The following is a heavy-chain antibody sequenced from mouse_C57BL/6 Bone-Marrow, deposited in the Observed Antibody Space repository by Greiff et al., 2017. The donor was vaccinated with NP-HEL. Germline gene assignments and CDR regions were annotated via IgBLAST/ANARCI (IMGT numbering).Heavy chain of an antibody. CDR1: GYTFTSYG. J-gene: IGHJ2*01. D-gene: IGHD2-12*01. V-gene: IGHV1-81*01. CDR3: AGRRFDY. Sequence: VQLQHSGAELARPGASVKLSCKASGYTFTSYGISWVKQRTGQGLEWIGDIYPRSGNTYYNEKFKGKATLTADKSSSTAYMELRSLTSEDSAVYFCAGRRFDYWGQGTTLTVSS. CDR2: IYPRSGNT.